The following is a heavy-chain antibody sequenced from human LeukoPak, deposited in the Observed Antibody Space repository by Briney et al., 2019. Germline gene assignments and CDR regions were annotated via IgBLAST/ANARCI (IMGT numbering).Heavy chain of an antibody. Sequence: GGSLRLSCAASGFTFTNAWMSWVRQAPGKGLEWVGRIKRKTDGGTTDYAALVKGRFIISRDDSQNTLYLQMNSLKTEDPAVYYCTTHILYSSGWYVPDNWGQGTLVTVSS. D-gene: IGHD6-19*01. J-gene: IGHJ4*02. V-gene: IGHV3-15*01. CDR3: TTHILYSSGWYVPDN. CDR2: IKRKTDGGTT. CDR1: GFTFTNAW.